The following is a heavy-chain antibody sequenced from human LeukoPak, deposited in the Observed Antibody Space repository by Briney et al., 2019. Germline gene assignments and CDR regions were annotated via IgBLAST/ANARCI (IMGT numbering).Heavy chain of an antibody. V-gene: IGHV1-8*01. J-gene: IGHJ4*02. D-gene: IGHD3-9*01. CDR3: ARGHYDILTYLYYFDY. Sequence: GASVKVSCKASGYTFTSYDINWVRQATGQGLEWMGWMNPNSGNTGYAQKFQGRVTMTRNTSISTAYMELSSLRSEDTAVYYCARGHYDILTYLYYFDYWGQGTLVTVSP. CDR2: MNPNSGNT. CDR1: GYTFTSYD.